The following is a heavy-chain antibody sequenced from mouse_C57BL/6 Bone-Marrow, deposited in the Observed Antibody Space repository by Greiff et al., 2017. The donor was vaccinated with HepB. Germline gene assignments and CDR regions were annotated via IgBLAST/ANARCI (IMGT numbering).Heavy chain of an antibody. CDR2: INPSNGGT. V-gene: IGHV1-53*01. Sequence: VQLQQPGTELVKPGASVKLSCKASGYTFTSYWMHWVKQRPGQGLEWIGNINPSNGGTNYNEKFKSKATLTVDKSSSTAYMQLSSLTSEDSAVYYCARWKSSYGYWYFDVWGTGTTVTVSS. J-gene: IGHJ1*03. CDR1: GYTFTSYW. CDR3: ARWKSSYGYWYFDV. D-gene: IGHD1-1*01.